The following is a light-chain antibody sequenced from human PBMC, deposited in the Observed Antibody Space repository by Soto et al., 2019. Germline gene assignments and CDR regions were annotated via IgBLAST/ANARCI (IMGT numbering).Light chain of an antibody. Sequence: QSALTQPRSVSGSPGQSVTISCTGTSGDVGGYNYVSWYQQHPGKAPKLMIYEVSKRPSGVSNRFSGSKSGNTASLTISGLQAEDEADYYCCSYAGSSTFVFGTGTKVTVL. CDR2: EVS. CDR3: CSYAGSSTFV. CDR1: SGDVGGYNY. V-gene: IGLV2-11*01. J-gene: IGLJ1*01.